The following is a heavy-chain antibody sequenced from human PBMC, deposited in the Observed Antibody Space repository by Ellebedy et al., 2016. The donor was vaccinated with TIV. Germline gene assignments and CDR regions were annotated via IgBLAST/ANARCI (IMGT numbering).Heavy chain of an antibody. CDR2: IYYTGNT. V-gene: IGHV4-59*08. J-gene: IGHJ6*02. CDR3: ARLYDTHTYHFYGMDV. CDR1: GGSTSSNY. Sequence: SETLSLTCTVSGGSTSSNYWSWIRQPPGKGLEWIGYIYYTGNTNYNPSLRSRVTISVDTSKNQFSLKLTSVTAADTAVYYCARLYDTHTYHFYGMDVWGRGTTVTVSS. D-gene: IGHD3-22*01.